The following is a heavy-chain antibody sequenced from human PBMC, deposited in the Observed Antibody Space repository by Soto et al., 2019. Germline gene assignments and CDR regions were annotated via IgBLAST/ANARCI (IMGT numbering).Heavy chain of an antibody. CDR1: GYTFTSYY. CDR2: INPSGGST. Sequence: ASVKVSCKASGYTFTSYYMHWVRQAPGQGLEWMGIINPSGGSTSYAQKFQGRVTMTRDTSTSTVYMELSSLRSEDTAVYYCARGQQYDYWSGYSGGYFDYWSQGTLVTVSS. V-gene: IGHV1-46*01. D-gene: IGHD3-3*01. CDR3: ARGQQYDYWSGYSGGYFDY. J-gene: IGHJ4*02.